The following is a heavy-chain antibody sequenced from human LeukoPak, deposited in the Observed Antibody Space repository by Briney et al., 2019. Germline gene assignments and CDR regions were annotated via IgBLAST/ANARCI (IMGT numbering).Heavy chain of an antibody. CDR1: GGSFSGYY. CDR3: ARENGYDRYYYYMDV. CDR2: INHSGST. Sequence: SETLSLTCAVYGGSFSGYYWSWIRQPPGKGLEWIGEINHSGSTNYNPSLKSRVTISVDTSKNQFSLKLSSVTAADTAVYYCARENGYDRYYYYMDVWGKGTTVTISS. V-gene: IGHV4-34*01. J-gene: IGHJ6*03. D-gene: IGHD5-12*01.